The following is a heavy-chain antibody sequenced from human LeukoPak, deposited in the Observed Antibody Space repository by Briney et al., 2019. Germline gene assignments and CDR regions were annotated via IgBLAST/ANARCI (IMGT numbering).Heavy chain of an antibody. CDR2: IYYSGST. V-gene: IGHV4-31*03. CDR3: ARLKYTDASDI. J-gene: IGHJ3*02. Sequence: SETLSLTCTVSGGSISSGGYYWSWIRQHPGKGLEWIGYIYYSGSTYYNPSLKSRVTISVDTSKNQFSLKLSSVAAADTAVYYCARLKYTDASDIWGQGTMVTVSS. CDR1: GGSISSGGYY. D-gene: IGHD2-2*02.